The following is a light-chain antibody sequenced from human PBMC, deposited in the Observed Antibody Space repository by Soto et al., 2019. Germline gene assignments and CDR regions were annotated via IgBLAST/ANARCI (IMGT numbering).Light chain of an antibody. J-gene: IGLJ1*01. Sequence: QSVLTQPPSASGSPGQSVTISCTGTSSDVGGYNYVSWYKQHPGKAPELIIYEVSKRPSGVPDRFSGSKSGNTASLTVSGLQAEDEADYYGNSYAGGNNFVVFGTGTKVTVL. CDR2: EVS. V-gene: IGLV2-8*01. CDR1: SSDVGGYNY. CDR3: NSYAGGNNFVV.